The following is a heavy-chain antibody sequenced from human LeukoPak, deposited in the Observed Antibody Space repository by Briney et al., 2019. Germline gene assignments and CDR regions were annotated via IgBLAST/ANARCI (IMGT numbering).Heavy chain of an antibody. CDR2: VDHTGST. CDR1: DDSITMYY. Sequence: SETLSLTCSVSDDSITMYYWTWIRQPPGKGLAWIGYVDHTGSTNYNPSLKSPVTISVDTSKNQFSLKLSSVTAAETAVYYCAREETDSSGYYSYYFDYWGQGTLVTVSS. CDR3: AREETDSSGYYSYYFDY. J-gene: IGHJ4*02. V-gene: IGHV4-4*08. D-gene: IGHD3-22*01.